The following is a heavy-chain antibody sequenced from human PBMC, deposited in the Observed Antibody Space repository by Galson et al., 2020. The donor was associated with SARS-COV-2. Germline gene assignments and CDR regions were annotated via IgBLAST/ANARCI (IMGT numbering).Heavy chain of an antibody. V-gene: IGHV3-33*01. CDR1: GFTFSSYA. CDR3: ARDFPRVYGRSSLPDC. CDR2: IWYDGSNK. J-gene: IGHJ4*02. D-gene: IGHD6-6*01. Sequence: GGSLRLSCAASGFTFSSYAMHWVRQAPGKGLEWVAVIWYDGSNKYYADSVKGLFTISRDNSKNTLYLQMNSLRAEDTAVYYCARDFPRVYGRSSLPDCSGQGSL.